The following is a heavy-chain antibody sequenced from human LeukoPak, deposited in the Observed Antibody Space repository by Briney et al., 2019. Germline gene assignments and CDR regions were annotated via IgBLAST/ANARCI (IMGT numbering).Heavy chain of an antibody. V-gene: IGHV3-21*01. J-gene: IGHJ3*02. CDR2: ISSSSHSM. Sequence: PGGSLRLSCVASGFNLNTYGMNWVRQAPGKGLEWVSYISSSSHSMKYADSVKGRFTISRDNAGNSLYLQMNSMRAEDTAVYYCARDKYSSGWSRDDAFDIWGQGTMVTVSS. CDR1: GFNLNTYG. CDR3: ARDKYSSGWSRDDAFDI. D-gene: IGHD6-19*01.